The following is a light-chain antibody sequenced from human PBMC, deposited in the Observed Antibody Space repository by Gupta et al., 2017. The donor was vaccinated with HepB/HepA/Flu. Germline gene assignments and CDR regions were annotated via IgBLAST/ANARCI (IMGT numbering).Light chain of an antibody. CDR1: SSGVGGYNL. J-gene: IGLJ1*01. CDR3: CAYAGSFTHV. V-gene: IGLV2-23*02. CDR2: EVN. Sequence: QAPLTLPAAVSGSPRRHNPISCASTSSGVGGYNLVSWFQQYPGKAPKLMIYEVNKRPSGVSNRFSGSKSGNTASLTISGLQAEDEADYYCCAYAGSFTHVFGTGTKVIVL.